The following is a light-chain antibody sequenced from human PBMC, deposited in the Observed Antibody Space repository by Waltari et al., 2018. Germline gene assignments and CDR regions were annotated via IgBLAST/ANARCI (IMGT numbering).Light chain of an antibody. J-gene: IGLJ1*01. CDR1: SSALGGYDY. CDR2: DVR. CDR3: SSKTSSSTPYV. V-gene: IGLV2-14*03. Sequence: QSALTQPASVSGSPGQSITISCTGNSSALGGYDYVSGYQQHPDKAPKVIIYDVRYRPSGVSLRFSGSKSGNTASLTISGLQAEDEADYYCSSKTSSSTPYVFGSGTKVTVL.